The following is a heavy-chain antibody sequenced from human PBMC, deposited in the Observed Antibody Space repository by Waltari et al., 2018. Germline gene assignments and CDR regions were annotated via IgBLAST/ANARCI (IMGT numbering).Heavy chain of an antibody. D-gene: IGHD3-3*01. Sequence: EVQLVESGGGLVQPGRSLRLSCAASGFTFDDYAMHWVRQAPGKGLGWVSGISWNSCSIGYADSVKGRFTISRDNAKNSLYLQMNSLRAEDTALYYCAKGDFWSGYYTYFDYWGQGTLVTVSS. CDR1: GFTFDDYA. CDR3: AKGDFWSGYYTYFDY. J-gene: IGHJ4*02. V-gene: IGHV3-9*01. CDR2: ISWNSCSI.